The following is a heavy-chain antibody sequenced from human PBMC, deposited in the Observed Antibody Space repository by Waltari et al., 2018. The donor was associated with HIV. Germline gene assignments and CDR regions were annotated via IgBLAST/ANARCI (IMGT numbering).Heavy chain of an antibody. CDR2: CEPEDRET. V-gene: IGHV1-24*01. D-gene: IGHD6-19*01. J-gene: IGHJ6*02. Sequence: QVQLVQSGAEVKKPGASVKVSCKVSGYILTELSIHWVRQAHGEGLEWMGGCEPEDRETNYAQKFQGRVTMTEDTSTDTTYMGLSSLRSEDTAVYYCATTRQWLVHSGLDVWGQGTTVTVSS. CDR1: GYILTELS. CDR3: ATTRQWLVHSGLDV.